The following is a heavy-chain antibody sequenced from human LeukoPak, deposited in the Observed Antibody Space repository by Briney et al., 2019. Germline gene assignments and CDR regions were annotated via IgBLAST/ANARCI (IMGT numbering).Heavy chain of an antibody. V-gene: IGHV4-59*01. J-gene: IGHJ4*02. CDR1: GGSISSYY. D-gene: IGHD6-19*01. Sequence: SETLSLTCTVSGGSISSYYWSWIRQPPGKGLEWIGNIYYTGSTNYNPSLKSRVTISVDTSKNQFSLKLSSVAAADTAVYYCARAFSSGWYPYSIGGLWFDYWGQGTLVTVSS. CDR2: IYYTGST. CDR3: ARAFSSGWYPYSIGGLWFDY.